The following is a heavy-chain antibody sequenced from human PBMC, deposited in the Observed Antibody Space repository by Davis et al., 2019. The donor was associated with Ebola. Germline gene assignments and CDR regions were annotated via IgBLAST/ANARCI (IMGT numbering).Heavy chain of an antibody. J-gene: IGHJ4*02. CDR1: GGTFSSYA. D-gene: IGHD6-13*01. CDR3: ARGGGMPYSSSWYDDNYFDY. Sequence: ASVKVSCKASGGTFSSYAISWVRQAPGQGLEWMGRINPNSGGTNYAQKFQGRVTMTRDTSISTAYMELSRLRSDDTAVYYCARGGGMPYSSSWYDDNYFDYWGQGTLVTVSS. CDR2: INPNSGGT. V-gene: IGHV1-2*06.